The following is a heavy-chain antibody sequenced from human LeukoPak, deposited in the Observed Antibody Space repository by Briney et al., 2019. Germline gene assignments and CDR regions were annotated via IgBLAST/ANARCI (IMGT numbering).Heavy chain of an antibody. D-gene: IGHD3-22*01. CDR1: GYTFTSYA. Sequence: ASVKVSCKASGYTFTSYAMNWVRQAPGQGLEWMGWISTNTGNPTYAQGFTGRFVFSLDTSVSTAYLQISSLKAEDTAVYYCARDGLPGRYYYDSSGYYYEPPTNFDYWGQGTLVTVSS. V-gene: IGHV7-4-1*02. J-gene: IGHJ4*02. CDR3: ARDGLPGRYYYDSSGYYYEPPTNFDY. CDR2: ISTNTGNP.